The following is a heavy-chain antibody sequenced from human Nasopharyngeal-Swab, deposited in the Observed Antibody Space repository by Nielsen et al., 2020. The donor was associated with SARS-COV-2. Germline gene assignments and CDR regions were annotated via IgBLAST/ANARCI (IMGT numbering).Heavy chain of an antibody. D-gene: IGHD6-13*01. J-gene: IGHJ4*02. CDR2: IGDSGANT. Sequence: WIRQPPGKGLERVSSIGDSGANTYYADSVKGRFTISRDNSKNTLYLQMNSLRAEDTAVYYCAKGLRSSSWYEDYWGQGTQVTVSS. CDR3: AKGLRSSSWYEDY. V-gene: IGHV3-23*01.